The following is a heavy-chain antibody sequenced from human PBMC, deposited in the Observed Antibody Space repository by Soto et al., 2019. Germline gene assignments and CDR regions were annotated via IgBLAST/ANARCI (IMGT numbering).Heavy chain of an antibody. CDR2: IYYSGST. CDR1: GGSISSSSYY. J-gene: IGHJ5*02. CDR3: ARVLLWVGELLDWFAP. V-gene: IGHV4-39*01. Sequence: PSETLSLTCTVSGGSISSSSYYWGWIRQPPGKGLEWIGSIYYSGSTYYNPSLKSRVTISVDTSKNQFSLKLSSVTAADTAVYYCARVLLWVGELLDWFAPWGQGNLVTVS. D-gene: IGHD3-10*01.